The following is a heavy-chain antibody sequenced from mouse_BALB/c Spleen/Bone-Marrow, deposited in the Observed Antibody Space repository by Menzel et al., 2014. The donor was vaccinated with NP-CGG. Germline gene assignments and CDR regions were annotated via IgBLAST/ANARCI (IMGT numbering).Heavy chain of an antibody. J-gene: IGHJ2*01. V-gene: IGHV5-17*02. CDR1: GFTFSSFG. Sequence: EVQRVESGGGLVQPGGSRKLSCAASGFTFSSFGMHWIRQAPEKGLEWVAYISSGSSTIYYADTVKGRFTISRDNPKNTLFLQMTSLRSEDTATYYCARSSYGYDRQAYFFDYWGQGTTLTVSS. D-gene: IGHD2-2*01. CDR3: ARSSYGYDRQAYFFDY. CDR2: ISSGSSTI.